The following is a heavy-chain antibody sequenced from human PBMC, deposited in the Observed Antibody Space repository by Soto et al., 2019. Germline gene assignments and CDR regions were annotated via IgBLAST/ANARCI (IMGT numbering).Heavy chain of an antibody. Sequence: QVQLVQSGAEVKKPGSSVRVSCKASGGTFSTYAISWVRQAPGQGLEWMGGIIPIFGTTNYAQKFQGGVTITADESTSTAYMELSSLRSEDTALYYCARDQGPDCSGGSCYYYYGMDVWGQGTTVTVSS. J-gene: IGHJ6*02. CDR3: ARDQGPDCSGGSCYYYYGMDV. D-gene: IGHD2-15*01. CDR1: GGTFSTYA. V-gene: IGHV1-69*01. CDR2: IIPIFGTT.